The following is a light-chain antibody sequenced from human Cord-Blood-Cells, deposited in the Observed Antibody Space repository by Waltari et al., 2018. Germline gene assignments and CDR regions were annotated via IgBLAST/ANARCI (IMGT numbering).Light chain of an antibody. Sequence: SYELTQPPSVSVSPGQTARIPCPGDALPKQYANWYQKKPGQAPVLVIYKDSERPSGIPERFSGSSSGTTVTLTISGVQAEDEADYYCQSADSSGTYPVFGGGTKLTVL. J-gene: IGLJ3*02. CDR3: QSADSSGTYPV. CDR1: ALPKQY. V-gene: IGLV3-25*02. CDR2: KDS.